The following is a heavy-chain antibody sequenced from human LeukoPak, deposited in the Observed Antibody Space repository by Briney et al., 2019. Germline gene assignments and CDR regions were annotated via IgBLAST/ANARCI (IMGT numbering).Heavy chain of an antibody. J-gene: IGHJ5*02. CDR1: GFTFSSYS. CDR3: AGHRRPSKVP. V-gene: IGHV3-48*04. CDR2: ISSSISTI. Sequence: GGSLRLSCAASGFTFSSYSMNWVRQAPGKGLEWVSYISSSISTIYYADSVKGRFTISRDNAKNSLYLQMNSLRAEDTAVYYCAGHRRPSKVPWGQGTLVTVSP.